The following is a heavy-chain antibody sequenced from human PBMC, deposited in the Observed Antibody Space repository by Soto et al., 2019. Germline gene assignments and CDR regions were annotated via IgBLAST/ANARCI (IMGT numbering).Heavy chain of an antibody. J-gene: IGHJ3*01. V-gene: IGHV1-69*02. CDR2: IIPMLTVT. Sequence: QVHLIQSGAEVKKPGSSVKVSCKAAGGTFNTYTLFWVRQAPGHGLEWMGRIIPMLTVTNSAQKFQGRLTLNADRSTGTAFMELTSLRSEDAAVYYCSIGSWSAETFDVWGQGTMVTVSS. D-gene: IGHD2-2*01. CDR3: SIGSWSAETFDV. CDR1: GGTFNTYT.